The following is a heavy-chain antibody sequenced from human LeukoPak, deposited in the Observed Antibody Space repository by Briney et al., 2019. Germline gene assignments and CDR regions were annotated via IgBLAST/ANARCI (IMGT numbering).Heavy chain of an antibody. CDR1: GYTFTGYY. V-gene: IGHV1-2*02. Sequence: ASVKVSCKASGYTFTGYYMHWVRQAPGQGLEWMGWINPNSGGTNYAQKFQGRVTMTEDTSTDTAYMELSSLRSEDTAVYYCATAPPITMVRGAPFDYWGQGTLVTVSS. CDR2: INPNSGGT. D-gene: IGHD3-10*01. CDR3: ATAPPITMVRGAPFDY. J-gene: IGHJ4*02.